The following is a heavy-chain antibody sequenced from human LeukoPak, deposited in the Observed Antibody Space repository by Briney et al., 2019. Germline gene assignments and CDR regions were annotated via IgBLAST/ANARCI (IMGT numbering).Heavy chain of an antibody. V-gene: IGHV1-18*04. Sequence: SVSLSCKASGYTFTGYYLHWVRQAPGQGLEWMGWISAYNGNTNYAQKLQGRVTMTTDTSTSTAYMELRSLRSDDTAVYYCARDHTITMIVVDPGIYWGQGTLV. D-gene: IGHD3-22*01. CDR2: ISAYNGNT. CDR3: ARDHTITMIVVDPGIY. J-gene: IGHJ4*02. CDR1: GYTFTGYY.